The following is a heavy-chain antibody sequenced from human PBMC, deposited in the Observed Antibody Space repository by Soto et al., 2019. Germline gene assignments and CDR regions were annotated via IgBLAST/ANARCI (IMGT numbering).Heavy chain of an antibody. CDR3: AKDRYLDHDSRGYLFDN. J-gene: IGHJ4*02. CDR1: GCTFNIYA. D-gene: IGHD3-22*01. CDR2: ISRYGDIT. Sequence: EVQLLESGGDLIQPGRSLRLSCEASGCTFNIYAMTWVRQAPGKGLEWVSAISRYGDITYYADSVEGRFSISRDNSKNTLYLQMNSLRAEDTAVYYCAKDRYLDHDSRGYLFDNWGQGTLVTVSS. V-gene: IGHV3-23*01.